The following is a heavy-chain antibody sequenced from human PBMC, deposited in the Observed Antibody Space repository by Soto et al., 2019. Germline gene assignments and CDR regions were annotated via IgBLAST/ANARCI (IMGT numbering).Heavy chain of an antibody. Sequence: GGSLRLSCAASGFTFSSYAMSWVRQAPGKGLEWVSAISGSGGSTYYADSVKGRFTISRDNSKNTLYLQMNSLRAEDTAVYYCAKDRAPVGYYYYCGMDVWGQGTTVTVSS. CDR2: ISGSGGST. V-gene: IGHV3-23*01. CDR1: GFTFSSYA. J-gene: IGHJ6*02. CDR3: AKDRAPVGYYYYCGMDV. D-gene: IGHD2-2*01.